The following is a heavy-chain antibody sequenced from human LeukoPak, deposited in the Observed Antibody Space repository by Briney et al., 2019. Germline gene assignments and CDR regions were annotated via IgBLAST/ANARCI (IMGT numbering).Heavy chain of an antibody. D-gene: IGHD6-6*01. Sequence: SQTLSLTCTVSGGSISSGGYYWSWIRQPPGKGLEWIGYIYHSGSTYYNPSLKSRVTISVDRSKNQFSLKLSSVTAADTAVYYCAAQPRSSSSDYWGQGTLVTVSS. CDR2: IYHSGST. CDR3: AAQPRSSSSDY. CDR1: GGSISSGGYY. J-gene: IGHJ4*02. V-gene: IGHV4-30-2*01.